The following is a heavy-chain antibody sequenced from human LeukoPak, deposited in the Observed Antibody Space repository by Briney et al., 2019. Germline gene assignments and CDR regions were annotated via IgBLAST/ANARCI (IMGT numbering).Heavy chain of an antibody. D-gene: IGHD5-12*01. CDR2: MWYDGSKT. Sequence: GRSLRLSCAASGFTFSAYGMHWVRQAPGKGLEWVAVMWYDGSKTFYADSVKGRFTISRDNSKNTLYLQMNRLRVEDTGVYFCAKGGLRWAADCEYWGQGTLVTVFS. V-gene: IGHV3-33*06. J-gene: IGHJ4*02. CDR3: AKGGLRWAADCEY. CDR1: GFTFSAYG.